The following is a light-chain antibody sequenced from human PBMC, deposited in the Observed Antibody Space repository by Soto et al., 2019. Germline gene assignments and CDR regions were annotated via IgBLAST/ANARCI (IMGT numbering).Light chain of an antibody. V-gene: IGKV1-39*01. Sequence: DIQMTQSPSYLSASVGDRVPSTCRASQSISSYLNWYQQKPGKAPKLLIYAASTLQSGVPSRFNGSGSGTDFTLTISSLRPEDFATYYCQQSESTSWTCGQGTKVDIK. CDR3: QQSESTSWT. J-gene: IGKJ1*01. CDR2: AAS. CDR1: QSISSY.